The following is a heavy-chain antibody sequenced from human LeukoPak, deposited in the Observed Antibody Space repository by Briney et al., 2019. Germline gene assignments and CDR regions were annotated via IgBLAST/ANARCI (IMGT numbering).Heavy chain of an antibody. J-gene: IGHJ5*01. D-gene: IGHD4-17*01. CDR2: VSGYNGNT. CDR3: ARARDYGADS. CDR1: GYTFATYG. V-gene: IGHV1-18*01. Sequence: ASVKVSCKASGYTFATYGLSWVRQVPGQGLEWMGWVSGYNGNTNYAQKFQGRVTMTIHTSTSTSYMELRSLTSDDTAVYYCARARDYGADSWGQGTLVTVSS.